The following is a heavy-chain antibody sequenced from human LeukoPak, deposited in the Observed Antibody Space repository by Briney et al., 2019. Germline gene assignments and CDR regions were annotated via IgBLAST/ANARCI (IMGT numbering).Heavy chain of an antibody. CDR1: GGTFSSYA. V-gene: IGHV1-69*06. CDR3: ARLCIGWSSSSQDYYYYYYMDV. J-gene: IGHJ6*03. CDR2: IIPIFGTA. D-gene: IGHD6-6*01. Sequence: SVKVSCKASGGTFSSYAISWVRQAPGQGLEWMGGIIPIFGTANYAQKFQGRVTITADKSTSTAYMELSSLRSEDTAVYYCARLCIGWSSSSQDYYYYYYMDVWGKGTTVTVSS.